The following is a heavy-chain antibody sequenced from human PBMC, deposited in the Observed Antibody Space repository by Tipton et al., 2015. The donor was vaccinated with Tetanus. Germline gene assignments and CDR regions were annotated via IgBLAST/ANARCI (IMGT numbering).Heavy chain of an antibody. CDR2: ISYSGST. D-gene: IGHD3-3*01. CDR3: ARANYDFPKKGPFDS. Sequence: TLSLTCTVSGGSLRSGNYQWNWIRQPPGKGLEWLAYISYSGSTNSNYSLKSRITISQDTSKNQFSLKPTSVTAADTAVYYCARANYDFPKKGPFDSWGQGTLVIVSS. CDR1: GGSLRSGNYQ. V-gene: IGHV4-61*01. J-gene: IGHJ4*02.